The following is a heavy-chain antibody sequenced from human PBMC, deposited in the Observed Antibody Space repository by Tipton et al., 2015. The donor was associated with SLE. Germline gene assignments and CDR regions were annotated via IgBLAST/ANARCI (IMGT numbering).Heavy chain of an antibody. D-gene: IGHD6-13*01. CDR2: IYHSGNT. J-gene: IGHJ4*02. CDR3: ARQKASGFWCLDS. V-gene: IGHV4-39*01. CDR1: GDSISRGSYY. Sequence: TLSLTCNVSGDSISRGSYYWSWIRQPPGKGLEWIGSIYHSGNTYYNPSLKSRATISVDTSKNQFSLKVTSVTAADTAIYYCARQKASGFWCLDSWGQGTLVTVSS.